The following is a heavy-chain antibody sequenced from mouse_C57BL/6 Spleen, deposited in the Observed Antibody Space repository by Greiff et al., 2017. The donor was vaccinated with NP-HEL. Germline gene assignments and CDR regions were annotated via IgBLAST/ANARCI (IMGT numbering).Heavy chain of an antibody. D-gene: IGHD2-2*01. CDR3: ARRYYGYDNYYAMDY. Sequence: QVQLQQPGAELVKPGASVKLSCKASGYTFTSYWMQWVKQRPGQGLEWIGEIDPSDSYTNYNQKFKGKATLTVDTSSSTAYMQLSSLTSEDSAVYYCARRYYGYDNYYAMDYWGQGTSVTVSS. CDR2: IDPSDSYT. V-gene: IGHV1-50*01. J-gene: IGHJ4*01. CDR1: GYTFTSYW.